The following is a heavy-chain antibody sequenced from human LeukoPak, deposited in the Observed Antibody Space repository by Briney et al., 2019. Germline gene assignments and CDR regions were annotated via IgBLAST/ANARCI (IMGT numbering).Heavy chain of an antibody. Sequence: TSVKVSCKASGFTFTSSAVQWVRQARGQRLEWIGWIVVGSGNTNYAQKFQERVTITRDMSTSTAYMELSSLRSQDTAVYYCAAVDYDILTGYYKDYYFDYWGQGTLVTVSS. D-gene: IGHD3-9*01. J-gene: IGHJ4*02. V-gene: IGHV1-58*01. CDR1: GFTFTSSA. CDR2: IVVGSGNT. CDR3: AAVDYDILTGYYKDYYFDY.